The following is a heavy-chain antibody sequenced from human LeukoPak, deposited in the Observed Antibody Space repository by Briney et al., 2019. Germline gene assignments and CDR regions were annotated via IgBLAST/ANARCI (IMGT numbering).Heavy chain of an antibody. J-gene: IGHJ4*02. CDR3: ARDFWSWSGYYTGGYYFDY. CDR1: GYTFTSYG. CDR2: IGAYNGNT. Sequence: GASVKVSCKASGYTFTSYGISWVRQAPGQGLEWMGWIGAYNGNTNYAQKLQGRVTMTTDTSTSTAYMELRSLRSDDTAVYYCARDFWSWSGYYTGGYYFDYWGQGTLVTVSS. D-gene: IGHD3-3*01. V-gene: IGHV1-18*01.